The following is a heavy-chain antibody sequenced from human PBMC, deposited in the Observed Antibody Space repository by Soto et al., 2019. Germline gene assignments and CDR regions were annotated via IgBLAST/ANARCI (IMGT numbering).Heavy chain of an antibody. CDR3: ARDSTGWNSYFDY. V-gene: IGHV3-11*05. CDR2: ISSSSSYT. J-gene: IGHJ4*02. Sequence: QVQLVESGGGLVKPGGSLRLSCAASGFTFSDYYMSWIRQAPGKGLEWVSYISSSSSYTNYADSVKGRFTISRDNAKNSLYLQRNSLRAEDTAVYYCARDSTGWNSYFDYWGQGTLVTVSS. CDR1: GFTFSDYY. D-gene: IGHD6-19*01.